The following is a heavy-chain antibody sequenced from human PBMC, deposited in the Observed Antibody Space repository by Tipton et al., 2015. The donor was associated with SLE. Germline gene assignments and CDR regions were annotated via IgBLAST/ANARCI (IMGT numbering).Heavy chain of an antibody. CDR1: GGSISSHY. D-gene: IGHD3-16*01. J-gene: IGHJ3*02. V-gene: IGHV4-59*11. CDR2: IYYSGSI. Sequence: TLSLTCTVPGGSISSHYWSWIRQPPGKGLEWIGYIYYSGSISYNPSLKSRVTISVDTSKNQFSLKLSSVTAADTAVYYCAREWGDAFDIWGRGTMVTVSS. CDR3: AREWGDAFDI.